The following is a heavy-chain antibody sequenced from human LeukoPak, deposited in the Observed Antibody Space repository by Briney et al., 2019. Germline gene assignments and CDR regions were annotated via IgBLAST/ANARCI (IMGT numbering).Heavy chain of an antibody. CDR2: IIPILGIA. J-gene: IGHJ3*02. CDR3: ARDRSGSYPHDAFDI. Sequence: PVKVSCKASGGTFSSYTISWVRQAPGQGLEWMGRIIPILGIANYAQKFQGRVTITADKSTSTAYMELSSLRSEDTAVYYCARDRSGSYPHDAFDIWGQGTMVTVSS. CDR1: GGTFSSYT. V-gene: IGHV1-69*04. D-gene: IGHD1-26*01.